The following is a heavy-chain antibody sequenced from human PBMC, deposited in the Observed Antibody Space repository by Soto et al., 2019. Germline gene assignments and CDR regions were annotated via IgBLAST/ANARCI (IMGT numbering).Heavy chain of an antibody. V-gene: IGHV3-23*01. CDR2: ISGSGGST. D-gene: IGHD3-9*01. CDR1: EFTFSSYA. CDR3: AKDPTTDYDILTGPFDY. J-gene: IGHJ4*02. Sequence: GSLRLSCAASEFTFSSYAMSWVRQAPGKGLEWVSAISGSGGSTYYADSVKGRFTISRDNSKNTLYLQMNSLRAEDTAVYYCAKDPTTDYDILTGPFDYWGQGTLVTVS.